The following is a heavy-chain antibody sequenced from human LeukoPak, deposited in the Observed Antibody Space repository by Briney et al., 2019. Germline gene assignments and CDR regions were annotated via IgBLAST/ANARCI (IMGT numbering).Heavy chain of an antibody. CDR3: AREETTSPYSNSWFDP. V-gene: IGHV1-69*01. CDR1: GGTFSSYA. D-gene: IGHD4-11*01. Sequence: SVKVSCKASGGTFSSYAISWVRQAPGQGLEWMGGIIPIFGTANYAQKFQGRVTITADESTSTAYMELSSLRSEDTAVYYCAREETTSPYSNSWFDPWGQGTLVTVSS. J-gene: IGHJ5*02. CDR2: IIPIFGTA.